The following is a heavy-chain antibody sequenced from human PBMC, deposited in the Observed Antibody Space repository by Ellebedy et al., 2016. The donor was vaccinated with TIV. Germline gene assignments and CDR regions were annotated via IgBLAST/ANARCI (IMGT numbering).Heavy chain of an antibody. D-gene: IGHD3-22*01. Sequence: GESLKISCAVSGFAFSSSAMTWVRQAPGKGLEWVSTISGSGGSTYYADSVKGRFTISRDNSKNTLYLQMTSLKAEDTAMYYCATYYDSTGATFDYWGQGTLVTVPS. CDR1: GFAFSSSA. CDR2: ISGSGGST. J-gene: IGHJ4*02. V-gene: IGHV3-23*01. CDR3: ATYYDSTGATFDY.